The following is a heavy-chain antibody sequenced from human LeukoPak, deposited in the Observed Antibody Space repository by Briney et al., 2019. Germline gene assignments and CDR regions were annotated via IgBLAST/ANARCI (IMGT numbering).Heavy chain of an antibody. V-gene: IGHV3-53*01. CDR1: GFTVSSNY. Sequence: GGSLRLSCAASGFTVSSNYMSWVRQAPGKGLEWVSVIYSGGNTYYADSVKGRFTISRDNSKNTLYLQMNSLRAEDTAVYYCAKVLLIYGGNPSPWGQGTLVTVSS. D-gene: IGHD4-23*01. CDR3: AKVLLIYGGNPSP. J-gene: IGHJ5*02. CDR2: IYSGGNT.